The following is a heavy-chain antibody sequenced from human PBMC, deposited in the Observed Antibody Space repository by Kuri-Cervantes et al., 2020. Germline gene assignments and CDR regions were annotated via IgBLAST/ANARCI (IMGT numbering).Heavy chain of an antibody. D-gene: IGHD6-13*01. V-gene: IGHV1-8*02. Sequence: ASVKVSCKASGYTFTSYGINWVRQATGQGLEWMGWMNPNSGNTGYAQKFQGRVTMTRNTSISTAYMELSSLRSEDTAVYYCARRLVIAAAGTRFGYWGQGTLVTGAS. CDR1: GYTFTSYG. CDR2: MNPNSGNT. J-gene: IGHJ4*02. CDR3: ARRLVIAAAGTRFGY.